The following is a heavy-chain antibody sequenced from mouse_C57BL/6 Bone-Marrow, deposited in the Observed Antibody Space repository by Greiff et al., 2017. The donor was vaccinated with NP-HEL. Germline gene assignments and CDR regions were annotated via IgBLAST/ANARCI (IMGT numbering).Heavy chain of an antibody. CDR3: ARRRNWDVAY. CDR1: GFTFSSYG. J-gene: IGHJ3*01. D-gene: IGHD4-1*01. Sequence: EVQLVESGGDLVKPGGSLKLSCAASGFTFSSYGMSWVRQTPDKRLEWVAPISSGGSYTYYPDSVKGRFTISRDNAKNTLYLQMSSLKSEDTAMYYCARRRNWDVAYWGQGTLVTVSA. V-gene: IGHV5-6*01. CDR2: ISSGGSYT.